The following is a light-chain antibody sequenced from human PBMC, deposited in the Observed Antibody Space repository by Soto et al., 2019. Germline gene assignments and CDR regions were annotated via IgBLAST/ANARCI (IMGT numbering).Light chain of an antibody. CDR1: SSNIGAGYD. CDR3: QSYDSSLSSYV. V-gene: IGLV1-40*01. CDR2: GNS. J-gene: IGLJ1*01. Sequence: QSVLTQPPSVSGAPGQRVTISCTGSSSNIGAGYDVHWYQQLPGTAPKLLIYGNSNRPSGVPDPFSGSKSGTSASLAITGLQAEDEADYYCQSYDSSLSSYVFGTGTKLTVL.